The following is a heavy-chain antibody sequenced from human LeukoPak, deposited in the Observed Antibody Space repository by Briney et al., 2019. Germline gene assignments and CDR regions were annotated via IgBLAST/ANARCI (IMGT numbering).Heavy chain of an antibody. Sequence: SVKVSCKASGGTFSSYAISWVRQAPGQGLEWMGRIIPIFGTANYAQRFQGRVTITTDESTSTAYMELSSLRSEDTAVYYCAATLTGDYYFDYWGQGTLVTVSS. V-gene: IGHV1-69*05. D-gene: IGHD2-21*02. CDR2: IIPIFGTA. CDR3: AATLTGDYYFDY. CDR1: GGTFSSYA. J-gene: IGHJ4*02.